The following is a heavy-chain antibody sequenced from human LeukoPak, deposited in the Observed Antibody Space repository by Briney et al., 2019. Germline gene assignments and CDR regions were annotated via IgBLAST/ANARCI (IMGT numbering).Heavy chain of an antibody. J-gene: IGHJ4*02. Sequence: GGSLRLSCAASGFTFSSYWMSWVRQAPGKGLEWVANIKQDGSEKYYVDSVKGRFTISRDNAKNSLFLQMNSLRAEDTAIYYCTRDRFGNYDFDQWGQGTLVTVSS. CDR3: TRDRFGNYDFDQ. CDR1: GFTFSSYW. D-gene: IGHD1-7*01. CDR2: IKQDGSEK. V-gene: IGHV3-7*01.